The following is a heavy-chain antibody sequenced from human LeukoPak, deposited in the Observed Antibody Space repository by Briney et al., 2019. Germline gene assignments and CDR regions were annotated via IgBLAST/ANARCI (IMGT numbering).Heavy chain of an antibody. V-gene: IGHV5-51*01. D-gene: IGHD6-19*01. CDR1: GYSFSIYW. CDR2: IYPSDSDT. J-gene: IGHJ4*02. Sequence: GESLKISCKGSGYSFSIYWIGWVRQMPGKGLEWMGIIYPSDSDTRYSPSFQGQVTISADKSISTAYLQWSSLKASDTAIYYCARQAAVAGPGIDYWGQGTLVTVSS. CDR3: ARQAAVAGPGIDY.